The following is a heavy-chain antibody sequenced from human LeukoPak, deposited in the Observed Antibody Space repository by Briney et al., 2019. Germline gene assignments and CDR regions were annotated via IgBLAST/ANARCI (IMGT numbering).Heavy chain of an antibody. Sequence: ASVKVSCKDSGYTFTGYYMHWVRQAPGQGFEWMGWINPNSGGTNYAQKFQGRVTMTRDTSISTAYMELSRLRSDDTAVYYCARGPPTIAVAGTGSDYWGQGTLVTVSS. J-gene: IGHJ4*02. CDR1: GYTFTGYY. CDR2: INPNSGGT. CDR3: ARGPPTIAVAGTGSDY. V-gene: IGHV1-2*02. D-gene: IGHD6-19*01.